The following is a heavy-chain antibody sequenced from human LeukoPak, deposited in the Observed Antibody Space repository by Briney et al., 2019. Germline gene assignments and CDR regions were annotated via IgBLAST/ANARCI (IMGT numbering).Heavy chain of an antibody. CDR3: ARESDWDNIDY. CDR2: IYYSGST. Sequence: PSETLSLTCTVSGGSISSSSYYWGWIRQPPGKGLEWIGSIYYSGSTYYNPSLKSRVTISVDTSKNQFSLKLSSVTAADTAVYYCARESDWDNIDYWGQGTLVTVSS. J-gene: IGHJ4*02. D-gene: IGHD1/OR15-1a*01. V-gene: IGHV4-39*07. CDR1: GGSISSSSYY.